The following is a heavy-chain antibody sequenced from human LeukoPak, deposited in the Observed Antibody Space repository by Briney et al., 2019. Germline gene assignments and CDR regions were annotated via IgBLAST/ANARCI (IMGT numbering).Heavy chain of an antibody. V-gene: IGHV3-33*01. CDR1: GFTFSSYG. CDR2: IWYDGSNK. J-gene: IGHJ4*02. D-gene: IGHD6-13*01. Sequence: HPGGSLRLSCAASGFTFSSYGMPWVRQAPGKGLEWVAVIWYDGSNKYYADSVKGRFTISRDNSKNTLYLQMNSLRAEDTAVYYCARVRSSWFFDYWGQGTLVTVSS. CDR3: ARVRSSWFFDY.